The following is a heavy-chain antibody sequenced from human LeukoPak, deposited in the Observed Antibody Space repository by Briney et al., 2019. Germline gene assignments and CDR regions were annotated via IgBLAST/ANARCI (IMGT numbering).Heavy chain of an antibody. CDR2: ISGSGGDK. V-gene: IGHV3-23*01. D-gene: IGHD6-13*01. CDR1: GFTFSSYA. J-gene: IGHJ4*02. CDR3: AKESPATGRIAPIDN. Sequence: GGSLRLSCAASGFTFSSYAMSWVRQAPGKGLEWVSAISGSGGDKYYADSVKGRFTISRDNSKNTVYLQMNTLEAEDTAVYYCAKESPATGRIAPIDNWGQGTLVTVSS.